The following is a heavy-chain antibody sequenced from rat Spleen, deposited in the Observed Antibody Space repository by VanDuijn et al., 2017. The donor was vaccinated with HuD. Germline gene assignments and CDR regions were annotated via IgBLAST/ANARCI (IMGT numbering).Heavy chain of an antibody. CDR1: GFTFSDYA. CDR3: ARRGSGYYFDY. J-gene: IGHJ2*01. CDR2: IIYDGSST. D-gene: IGHD5-1*01. V-gene: IGHV5-17*01. Sequence: EVQLVESGGGLVQPGRSLKFSCAASGFTFSDYAMAWVRQAPQQGLEWVATIIYDGSSTYYRDSVKGRFTISRDNAKSTLYLQMDSLRSEDTATYYCARRGSGYYFDYWGQGVMVTVSS.